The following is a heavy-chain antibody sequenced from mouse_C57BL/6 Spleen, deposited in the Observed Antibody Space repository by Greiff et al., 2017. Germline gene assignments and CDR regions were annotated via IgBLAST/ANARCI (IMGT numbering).Heavy chain of an antibody. CDR1: GFTFSSYG. V-gene: IGHV5-6*01. Sequence: EVKVVESGGDLVKPGGSLKLSCAASGFTFSSYGMSWVRQTPDKRLEWVATISSGGSYTYYPDSVKGRFTISRDNAKNTLYLQMSSLKSEDTAMYYCARPYSNDAMDYWGQGTSVTVSS. CDR2: ISSGGSYT. CDR3: ARPYSNDAMDY. D-gene: IGHD2-5*01. J-gene: IGHJ4*01.